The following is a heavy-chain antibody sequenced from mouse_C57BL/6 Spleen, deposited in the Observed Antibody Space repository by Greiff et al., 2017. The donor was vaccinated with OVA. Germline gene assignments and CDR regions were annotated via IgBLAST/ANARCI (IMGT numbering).Heavy chain of an antibody. CDR3: ARWDYGSSYFDY. CDR1: GYTFTSYW. CDR2: IDPSDSYT. Sequence: QVQLKQPGAELVKPGASVKLSCKASGYTFTSYWMQWVKQRPGQGLEWIGEIDPSDSYTNYNQKFKGKATLTVDTSSSTAYMQLSSLTSEDSAVYYCARWDYGSSYFDYWGQGTTLTVSS. J-gene: IGHJ2*01. D-gene: IGHD1-1*01. V-gene: IGHV1-50*01.